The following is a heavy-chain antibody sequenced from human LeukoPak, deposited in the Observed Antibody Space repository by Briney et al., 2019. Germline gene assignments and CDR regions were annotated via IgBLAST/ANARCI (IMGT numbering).Heavy chain of an antibody. D-gene: IGHD6-13*01. J-gene: IGHJ4*02. CDR3: ARHSIAAAGTGIDY. CDR2: IYYSGST. CDR1: GGSISSYY. Sequence: SETLSLTCTVFGGSISSYYWSWIRQPPGKGLEWIGYIYYSGSTNYNPSLKSRVTISVDTSKNQFSLKLSSVTAADTAVYYCARHSIAAAGTGIDYWGQGTLVTVSS. V-gene: IGHV4-59*08.